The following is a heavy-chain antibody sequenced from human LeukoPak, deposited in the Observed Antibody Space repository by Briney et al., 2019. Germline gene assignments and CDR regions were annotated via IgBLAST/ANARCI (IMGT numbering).Heavy chain of an antibody. V-gene: IGHV3-23*01. CDR2: ISQSGGRST. D-gene: IGHD2-2*01. J-gene: IGHJ5*02. CDR3: ARDLGCSTSSCRYNWFDP. CDR1: GFTFSNYA. Sequence: PGGSLRLSCAASGFTFSNYAMTWVRQAPGEGLEWVAFISQSGGRSTDYADSVRGRFTISRDNSKDPLYLQMNSLRADDTAVYHCARDLGCSTSSCRYNWFDPWGQGTLVTVAS.